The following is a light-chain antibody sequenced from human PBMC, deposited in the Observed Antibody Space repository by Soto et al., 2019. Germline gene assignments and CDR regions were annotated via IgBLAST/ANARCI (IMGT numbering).Light chain of an antibody. V-gene: IGKV3-15*01. Sequence: EIVMTQSPATLSVFPGERATLSCRASQSVSSNLVWYQQKPGQAPKLLIYNTFTRATGIPVRLSGSGSGTEFTLTISGLQSEDLAVYYCQQYNNWPYTFGQGTKREI. CDR3: QQYNNWPYT. CDR2: NTF. J-gene: IGKJ2*01. CDR1: QSVSSN.